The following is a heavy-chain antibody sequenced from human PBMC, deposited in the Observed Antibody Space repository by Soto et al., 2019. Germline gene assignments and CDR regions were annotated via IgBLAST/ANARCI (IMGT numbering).Heavy chain of an antibody. V-gene: IGHV3-53*01. CDR1: GFSVSNIY. J-gene: IGHJ2*01. CDR3: TRDWNFDF. CDR2: IYTGGGT. Sequence: EVQLVESGGDLIQPGGSLRLSCAASGFSVSNIYMSWIRQAPGKGLEWVSIIYTGGGTYYADSVEGRFTISRDNSNNMVYLQMNSLRGEDTAVYYCTRDWNFDFWGRGTLVTVSS.